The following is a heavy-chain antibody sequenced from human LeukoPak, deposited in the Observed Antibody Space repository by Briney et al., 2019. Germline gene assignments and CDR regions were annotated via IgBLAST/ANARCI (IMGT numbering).Heavy chain of an antibody. D-gene: IGHD1-7*01. Sequence: GESLRISCKGSGYSFTSYWIGWVRQMPGKGLEWMGVIYGADYTTIYSPPFHGQIAISADKSISTAYLQWTSLKASDTAMYYCARRPAGTRTFDYWGQGALVTVSS. V-gene: IGHV5-51*01. J-gene: IGHJ4*02. CDR3: ARRPAGTRTFDY. CDR1: GYSFTSYW. CDR2: IYGADYTT.